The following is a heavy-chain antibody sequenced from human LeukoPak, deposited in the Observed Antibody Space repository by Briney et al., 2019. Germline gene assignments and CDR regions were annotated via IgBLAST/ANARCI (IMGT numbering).Heavy chain of an antibody. J-gene: IGHJ4*02. V-gene: IGHV3-21*01. D-gene: IGHD4-11*01. Sequence: GGSLRLSCAASGFTFSSYSMNWVRQALGTGVEWVSYISSSSSYIYYADSVKGRFTISRDNAKNSLYLQMNSLRADDTAVYYCARGRDYSNVDYWGQGTLVTVSS. CDR3: ARGRDYSNVDY. CDR2: ISSSSSYI. CDR1: GFTFSSYS.